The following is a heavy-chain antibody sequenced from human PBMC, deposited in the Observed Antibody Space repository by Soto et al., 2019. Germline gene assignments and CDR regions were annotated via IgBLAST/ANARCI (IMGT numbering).Heavy chain of an antibody. CDR2: ISSSEASI. V-gene: IGHV3-11*01. Sequence: QVHLVDSGGGLVKPGGSLRLSCAASGFTFSDCYMSWIRQAPGKGLEWVSYISSSEASIYYADSVRGRFTISRDNTKNSLYLQMISLRAEDTAVYYCARGRPGTAAPYFDSWGQGTLVTVSS. D-gene: IGHD2-21*02. J-gene: IGHJ4*02. CDR1: GFTFSDCY. CDR3: ARGRPGTAAPYFDS.